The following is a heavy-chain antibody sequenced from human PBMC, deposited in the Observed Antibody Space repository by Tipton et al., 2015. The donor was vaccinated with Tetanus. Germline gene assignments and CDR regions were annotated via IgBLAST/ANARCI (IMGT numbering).Heavy chain of an antibody. CDR3: ARANIHDYGDSSVAFDI. J-gene: IGHJ3*02. CDR1: GGSISSGDYY. Sequence: TLSLTCTVSGGSISSGDYYWSWIRQPPGKGLEWIGYIYYSGSTYYNPSLKSRVTISVDTSKNQFSLKLSSVTAADTAVYYCARANIHDYGDSSVAFDIWGQGTMVTVSS. V-gene: IGHV4-30-4*01. D-gene: IGHD4-17*01. CDR2: IYYSGST.